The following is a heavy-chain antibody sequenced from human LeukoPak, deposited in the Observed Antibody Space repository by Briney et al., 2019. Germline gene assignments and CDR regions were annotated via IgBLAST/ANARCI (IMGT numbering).Heavy chain of an antibody. V-gene: IGHV3-48*03. J-gene: IGHJ4*02. CDR1: GFTFSNYE. Sequence: PGGSLRLSCAASGFTFSNYEMNWIRQAPGKGLEWISYISNSGNTKYYADSVKGRFTISRDSANNPVYLQMNNLRAEDTAVYYCAAVIDYWGQGTLVTVSS. CDR2: ISNSGNTK. CDR3: AAVIDY.